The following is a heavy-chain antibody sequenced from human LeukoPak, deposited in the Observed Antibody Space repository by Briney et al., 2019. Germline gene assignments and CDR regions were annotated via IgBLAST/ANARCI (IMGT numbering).Heavy chain of an antibody. CDR2: IKQDGSEK. D-gene: IGHD6-13*01. V-gene: IGHV3-7*01. CDR3: ARVKQQLVRLLGRDTTYYYYYYMDV. Sequence: GGSLRLSCAGSGFTFSSYWMSWVRQAPGKGLEWVANIKQDGSEKHYVDSVKGRFTISRDNAKNSLFLQMNSLRAEDTAVYFCARVKQQLVRLLGRDTTYYYYYYMDVWGRGTTVTVSS. CDR1: GFTFSSYW. J-gene: IGHJ6*03.